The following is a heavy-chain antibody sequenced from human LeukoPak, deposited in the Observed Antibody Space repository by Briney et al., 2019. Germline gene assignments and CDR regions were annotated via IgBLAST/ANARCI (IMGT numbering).Heavy chain of an antibody. CDR3: ARDRGYFYDQLDY. CDR2: ISGSGGST. J-gene: IGHJ4*02. D-gene: IGHD2/OR15-2a*01. Sequence: GGSLRLSCVASGVTLSNYAMSWVRQAPGKGLEWVSAISGSGGSTYYADSVKGRFTISRDDARNSLYLQMNSLKDEDTAVYYCARDRGYFYDQLDYWGQGTLVTVSS. CDR1: GVTLSNYA. V-gene: IGHV3-23*01.